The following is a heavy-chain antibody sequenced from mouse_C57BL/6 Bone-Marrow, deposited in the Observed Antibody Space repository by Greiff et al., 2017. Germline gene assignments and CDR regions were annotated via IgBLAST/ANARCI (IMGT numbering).Heavy chain of an antibody. CDR2: IYPGGGDT. CDR1: GYAFSSYW. V-gene: IGHV1-80*01. D-gene: IGHD1-1*01. J-gene: IGHJ1*03. Sequence: VQLQESGAELVKPGASVKISCKASGYAFSSYWMNWVKQRPGKGLEWIGQIYPGGGDTNYTGKFKGKATLTADKSSSTAYMQLSSMTSEDSAVYFWAREEVKITTVNGYFEVWGTGTTVTVSS. CDR3: AREEVKITTVNGYFEV.